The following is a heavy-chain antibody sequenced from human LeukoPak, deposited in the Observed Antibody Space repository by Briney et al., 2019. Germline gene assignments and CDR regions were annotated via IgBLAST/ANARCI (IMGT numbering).Heavy chain of an antibody. CDR3: ARAAYYYDSSGRVGGAFDI. Sequence: GGSLRLSCAASGFTVGSNYMSWVRQAPGKGLEWVSVIYSGGSTYYADSVKGRFTISRDNSKNTLYLQMNSLRAEDTAVYYCARAAYYYDSSGRVGGAFDIWGQGTMVTVSS. J-gene: IGHJ3*02. V-gene: IGHV3-66*02. CDR2: IYSGGST. D-gene: IGHD3-22*01. CDR1: GFTVGSNY.